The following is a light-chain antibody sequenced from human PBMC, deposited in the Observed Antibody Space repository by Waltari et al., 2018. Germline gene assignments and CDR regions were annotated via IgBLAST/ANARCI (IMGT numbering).Light chain of an antibody. CDR2: AAS. CDR1: QTIGTS. J-gene: IGKJ2*01. CDR3: QQSYSTPPYT. V-gene: IGKV1-39*01. Sequence: DIQMTQSPSSLSASVGDRLTITCRASQTIGTSLNWYQQKPGKAPNLLIYAASTLQSGVPSRFSGRGSGTDFTLTISSLQPEDFATYYCQQSYSTPPYTFGQGTKLEIK.